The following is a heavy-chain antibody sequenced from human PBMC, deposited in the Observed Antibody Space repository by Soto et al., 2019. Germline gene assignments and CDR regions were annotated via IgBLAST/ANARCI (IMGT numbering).Heavy chain of an antibody. Sequence: GSGPTLVNPTQTLTLTFTFSGFSLTTSGMCVSWIRQPPGKALEWLALIDWDDAKYYSSSLKTRLTISKDTSKNQVVLTMTNMDPVDTATYYCARIRSGIAVAGMTTRPTYYFDYWGQGTLVTVSS. CDR2: IDWDDAK. CDR3: ARIRSGIAVAGMTTRPTYYFDY. V-gene: IGHV2-70*01. J-gene: IGHJ4*02. D-gene: IGHD6-19*01. CDR1: GFSLTTSGMC.